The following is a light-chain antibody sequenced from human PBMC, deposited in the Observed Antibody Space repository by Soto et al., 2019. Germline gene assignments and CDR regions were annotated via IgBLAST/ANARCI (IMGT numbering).Light chain of an antibody. V-gene: IGKV1-5*03. CDR2: KAS. CDR3: EQYYSHSS. CDR1: QSITRW. J-gene: IGKJ3*01. Sequence: DIQMTQSPSTLSSSVGDRVTITCRASQSITRWLAWYQQKPGKAPKLLIYKASNLGVGVPSRFSGDGSGSELTLTISLLQSEDSATYYCEQYYSHSSFGPGTKVEMK.